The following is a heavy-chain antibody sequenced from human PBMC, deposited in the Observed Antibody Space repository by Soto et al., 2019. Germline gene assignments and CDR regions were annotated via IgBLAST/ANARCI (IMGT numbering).Heavy chain of an antibody. CDR3: ARDYGLPSIAARPSYFDY. V-gene: IGHV3-30-3*01. CDR1: GFTFSSYA. J-gene: IGHJ4*02. CDR2: ISYDGSNK. Sequence: GGSLRLSCAASGFTFSSYAMHWVRQAPGKGLEWVAVISYDGSNKYYADSVKGRFTISRDNSKNTLYLQMNSLRAEDTAVYYCARDYGLPSIAARPSYFDYWGQGTLVNVSS. D-gene: IGHD6-6*01.